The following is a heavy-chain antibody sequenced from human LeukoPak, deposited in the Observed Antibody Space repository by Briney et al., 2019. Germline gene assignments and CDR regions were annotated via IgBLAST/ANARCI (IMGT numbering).Heavy chain of an antibody. D-gene: IGHD3-10*01. J-gene: IGHJ4*02. V-gene: IGHV3-21*01. CDR2: ISSSSSYI. CDR1: GFTFSSYE. Sequence: GGSLRLSCAASGFTFSSYEMNWVRQAPGKGLEWVSSISSSSSYIYYADSVKGRFTISRDNAKNSLYLQMSSLRAEDTAVYYCARVGRGSGSYYNYWGQGTLVTVSS. CDR3: ARVGRGSGSYYNY.